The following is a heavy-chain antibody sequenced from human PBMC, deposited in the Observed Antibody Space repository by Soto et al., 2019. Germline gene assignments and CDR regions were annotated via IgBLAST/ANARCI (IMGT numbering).Heavy chain of an antibody. CDR2: ISGDGLST. V-gene: IGHV3-23*01. Sequence: PGGSLRLSCAGSGSTFTDFTMTWVRQAPGKGLEWASAISGDGLSTYYAGSVKGRFTISRDNSKTTLYLQMNSLRAEDTAVYYCARRPDAFDILGRGKMVTVSS. CDR1: GSTFTDFT. J-gene: IGHJ3*02. CDR3: ARRPDAFDI.